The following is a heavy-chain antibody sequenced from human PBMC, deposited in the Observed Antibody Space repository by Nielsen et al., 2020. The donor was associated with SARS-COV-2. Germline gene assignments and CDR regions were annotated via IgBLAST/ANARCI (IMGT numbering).Heavy chain of an antibody. V-gene: IGHV3-23*01. CDR2: ISSST. Sequence: GESLKISCVVSGFTISTYGMSWVRQAPGKGLEWVSAISSSTYYADSVKGRFTVSRDNSKNTLYLQMNSLRAEDTAVDYCAKKSGYTSGWYGDYWGQGTLVTVS. CDR1: GFTISTYG. J-gene: IGHJ4*02. CDR3: AKKSGYTSGWYGDY. D-gene: IGHD6-19*01.